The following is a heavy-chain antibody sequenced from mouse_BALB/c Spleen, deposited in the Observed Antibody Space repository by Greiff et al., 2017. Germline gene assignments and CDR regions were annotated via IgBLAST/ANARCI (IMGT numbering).Heavy chain of an antibody. CDR3: VRQRVECYCDV. CDR2: IRSKSNNYAT. Sequence: GGGLVQPKGSLKLSCAASGFTFNTYAMNWVRQAPGKGLEWVARIRSKSNNYATYYADSVKDRFTISRDDSQSMLYLQMNNLKTEDTAMYYCVRQRVECYCDVWGAGTTVTVSS. V-gene: IGHV10-1*02. CDR1: GFTFNTYA. J-gene: IGHJ1*01. D-gene: IGHD1-1*02.